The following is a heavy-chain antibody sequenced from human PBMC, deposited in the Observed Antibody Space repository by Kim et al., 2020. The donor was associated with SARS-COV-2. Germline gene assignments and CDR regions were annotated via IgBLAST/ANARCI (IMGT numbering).Heavy chain of an antibody. V-gene: IGHV3-7*01. D-gene: IGHD3-10*01. CDR3: ARGRGADY. CDR2: GRGK. J-gene: IGHJ4*02. Sequence: GRGKYYLDSVKGRLTIARDNARNSVSLQRNDLRDADTAVYYCARGRGADYWGQGTLVTVSS.